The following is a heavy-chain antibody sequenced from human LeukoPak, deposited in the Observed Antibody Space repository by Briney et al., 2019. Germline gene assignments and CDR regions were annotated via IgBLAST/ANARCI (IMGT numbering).Heavy chain of an antibody. V-gene: IGHV3-30*04. CDR1: GFTFSTYA. CDR2: ISYDGSNK. CDR3: ARDGLNYGDPIDY. J-gene: IGHJ4*02. Sequence: PGGSLRLSCAVSGFTFSTYAMHWVRQAPGKGLEWVAVISYDGSNKYYADSVKGRFTISRDNSKNTLYLQMNSLRAEDTAVYYCARDGLNYGDPIDYWGQGTLGTVSP. D-gene: IGHD4-17*01.